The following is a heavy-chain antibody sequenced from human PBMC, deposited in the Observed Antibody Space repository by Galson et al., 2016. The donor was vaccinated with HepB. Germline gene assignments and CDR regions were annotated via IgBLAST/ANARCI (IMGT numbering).Heavy chain of an antibody. D-gene: IGHD4-17*01. CDR2: IYYSGTT. J-gene: IGHJ4*02. Sequence: TLSLTCTVSGDSISGDVYYWNWIRQHPGKGLEWIGHIYYSGTTFYNPSLKSRLAISVDTSKHQFSLTLSSVTAADTAVYYCARGPAGHGDFSFDYWGQGTLVTVSS. CDR3: ARGPAGHGDFSFDY. CDR1: GDSISGDVYY. V-gene: IGHV4-31*03.